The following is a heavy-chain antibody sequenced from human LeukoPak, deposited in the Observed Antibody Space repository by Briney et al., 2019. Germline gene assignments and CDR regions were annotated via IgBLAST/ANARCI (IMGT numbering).Heavy chain of an antibody. Sequence: GGSRRLSCAASGFTFSDYVMHWVRKAPGKGLEWVAVISYDGNHKYYTDSVKGRFTISRDNSKNTLYLQMSSLRAEDTAVYYCTKDDAYSSSWYACDIWGQGTMVTVSS. CDR3: TKDDAYSSSWYACDI. CDR2: ISYDGNHK. J-gene: IGHJ3*02. CDR1: GFTFSDYV. V-gene: IGHV3-30*18. D-gene: IGHD6-13*01.